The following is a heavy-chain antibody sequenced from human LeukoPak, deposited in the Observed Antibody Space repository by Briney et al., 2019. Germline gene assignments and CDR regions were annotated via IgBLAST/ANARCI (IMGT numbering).Heavy chain of an antibody. Sequence: GGSLRLSCAASGFTLSSYGMHWVRQAPGKGLEWVAFIRYDGSNKYYADSVKGRFTISRDNSKNTLYLQMNSLRAEDTAVYYCAKDLGDIVVVPAAIPYGAFDIWGQGTMVTVSS. CDR2: IRYDGSNK. CDR3: AKDLGDIVVVPAAIPYGAFDI. CDR1: GFTLSSYG. V-gene: IGHV3-30*02. J-gene: IGHJ3*02. D-gene: IGHD2-2*01.